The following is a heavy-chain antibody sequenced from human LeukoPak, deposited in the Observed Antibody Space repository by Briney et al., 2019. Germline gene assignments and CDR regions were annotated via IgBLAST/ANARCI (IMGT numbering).Heavy chain of an antibody. CDR2: ITSSSYI. CDR1: GFTLTNYA. D-gene: IGHD1-1*01. J-gene: IGHJ6*03. V-gene: IGHV3-21*01. Sequence: PGGSLRLSCAASGFTLTNYAMSWVRQAPGKGLEWVSSITSSSYIYNADSVKGRFTISRDNAKNSLYLQMSSLRAEDTAVYYCARVAQGASTENYYYYYMDVWGKGTTVTVSS. CDR3: ARVAQGASTENYYYYYMDV.